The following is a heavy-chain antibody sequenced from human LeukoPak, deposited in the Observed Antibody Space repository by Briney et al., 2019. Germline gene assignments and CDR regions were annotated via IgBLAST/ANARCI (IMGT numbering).Heavy chain of an antibody. V-gene: IGHV1-18*01. CDR3: ARRIAVAGTDY. D-gene: IGHD6-19*01. J-gene: IGHJ4*02. CDR2: ISAYNGNT. CDR1: GYTFTNYG. Sequence: ASVKVSCKASGYTFTNYGISWVRQAPGQGLEWMGWISAYNGNTNCAQKLQGRVTMTTDTSTSTAYMELRSLRSDDTAVYDCARRIAVAGTDYGGQGTLVTVSS.